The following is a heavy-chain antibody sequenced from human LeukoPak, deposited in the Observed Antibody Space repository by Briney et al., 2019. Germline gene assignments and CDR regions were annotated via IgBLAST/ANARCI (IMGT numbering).Heavy chain of an antibody. J-gene: IGHJ4*02. CDR1: GFTFRSYA. CDR2: ITYNSGTI. Sequence: GGSLRLSCAASGFTFRSYAMQWLRQAPGKGLEWVSYITYNSGTIFYADSVKGRFTISRDNAKDSLYLQMSSLRDEDTAVYYCARDSGYSYADDYWGQGTLVTVSS. D-gene: IGHD5-18*01. V-gene: IGHV3-48*02. CDR3: ARDSGYSYADDY.